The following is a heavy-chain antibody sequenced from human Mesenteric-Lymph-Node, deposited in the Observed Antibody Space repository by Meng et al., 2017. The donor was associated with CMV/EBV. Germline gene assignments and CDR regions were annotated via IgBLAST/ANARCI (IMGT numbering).Heavy chain of an antibody. D-gene: IGHD3-10*01. CDR3: MREREDSGTYFDY. V-gene: IGHV4-4*02. CDR1: GGSISTNNW. CDR2: VYHSGTT. Sequence: CAVSGGSISTNNWWSWVRQPPGKGLEWIGEVYHSGTTNYNPSLKSRVTISVDKSKNQFSVKLSSVTAADTAVYYCMREREDSGTYFDYWGQGTLVTVSS. J-gene: IGHJ4*02.